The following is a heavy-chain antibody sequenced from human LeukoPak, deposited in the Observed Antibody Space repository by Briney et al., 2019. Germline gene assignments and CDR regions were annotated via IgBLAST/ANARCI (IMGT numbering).Heavy chain of an antibody. D-gene: IGHD2-15*01. V-gene: IGHV3-7*01. CDR3: ARVYCSGGSCSPFDY. Sequence: GGSLRLSCAASGFTFSSYWMSWVCQAPGKGLEWVANIKQDGSEKYYVDSVKGRFTISRDNAKNSLYLQMNSLRAEDTAVYYCARVYCSGGSCSPFDYWGQGTLVTVSS. CDR2: IKQDGSEK. J-gene: IGHJ4*02. CDR1: GFTFSSYW.